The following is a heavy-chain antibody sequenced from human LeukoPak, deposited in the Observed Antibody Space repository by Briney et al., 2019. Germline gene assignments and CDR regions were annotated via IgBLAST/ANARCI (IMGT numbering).Heavy chain of an antibody. D-gene: IGHD3-10*01. CDR2: INPNSGGT. CDR3: ARGPRRSWFGTIQAVDY. CDR1: GYTFTGYY. Sequence: ASVKVSCKASGYTFTGYYMNWVRQAPGQGLEWMGWINPNSGGTNYAQKLQGRVTMTRDTSISTAYMELSRLRSDDTAVYYCARGPRRSWFGTIQAVDYWGQGTLVTVSS. J-gene: IGHJ4*02. V-gene: IGHV1-2*02.